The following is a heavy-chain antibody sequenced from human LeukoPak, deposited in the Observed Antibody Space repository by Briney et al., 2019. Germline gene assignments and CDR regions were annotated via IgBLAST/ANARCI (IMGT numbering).Heavy chain of an antibody. Sequence: PSETLSLTCAVYGVSFSGYYWSWIRQPPGKGLEWIGEINHSGSTNYNPSLKSRVTISVDTSKNQSSLKLSSVTAADTAVYYCARAKYYYDSSGYRKNNWFDPWGQGTLVTVSS. D-gene: IGHD3-22*01. CDR2: INHSGST. CDR3: ARAKYYYDSSGYRKNNWFDP. J-gene: IGHJ5*02. CDR1: GVSFSGYY. V-gene: IGHV4-34*01.